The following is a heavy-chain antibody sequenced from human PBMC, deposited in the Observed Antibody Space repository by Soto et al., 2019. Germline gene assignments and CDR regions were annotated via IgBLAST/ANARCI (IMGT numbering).Heavy chain of an antibody. Sequence: EAQLLQSGGGLVPPGGSLRLSSVASGFAFGNYPMAWVRQTPGKGLQWISTISGSGGMTDYEDSVRGRFTVSIDHSKDTVHLQMTSLRADDTAVYYCAKDRTMARGIRAFDIWGQGTTVTISS. CDR2: ISGSGGMT. D-gene: IGHD3-10*01. J-gene: IGHJ3*02. V-gene: IGHV3-23*01. CDR3: AKDRTMARGIRAFDI. CDR1: GFAFGNYP.